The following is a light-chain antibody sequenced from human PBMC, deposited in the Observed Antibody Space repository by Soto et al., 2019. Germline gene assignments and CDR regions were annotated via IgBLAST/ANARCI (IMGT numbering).Light chain of an antibody. CDR3: QSYDSSLSGAYV. J-gene: IGLJ1*01. Sequence: QSVITQPPAVSWAPGQRVTSSCTGSSSNIGAGYDVHWYQQLPGTAPKLLIYGNSNRPSGVPDRFSGSKSGTSASLAITGLQAEDEADYYCQSYDSSLSGAYVFGTGTKVTVL. CDR1: SSNIGAGYD. V-gene: IGLV1-40*01. CDR2: GNS.